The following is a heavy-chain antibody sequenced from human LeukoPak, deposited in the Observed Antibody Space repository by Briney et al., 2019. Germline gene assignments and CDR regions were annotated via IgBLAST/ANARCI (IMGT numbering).Heavy chain of an antibody. CDR3: ARGRDTMIVGLPSDY. J-gene: IGHJ4*02. CDR2: IKQDGSEK. V-gene: IGHV3-7*01. Sequence: GGSLRLSCAASGFTFSSYWMSWVRQAPGKGLEWVANIKQDGSEKYYVDSVKGRFTISRDNAKNSLYLQMNSLRAEDTAVYYCARGRDTMIVGLPSDYWGQGTLVTVSS. D-gene: IGHD3-22*01. CDR1: GFTFSSYW.